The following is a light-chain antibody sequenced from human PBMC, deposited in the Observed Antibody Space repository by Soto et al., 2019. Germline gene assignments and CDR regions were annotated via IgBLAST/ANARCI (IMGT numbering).Light chain of an antibody. CDR2: LGS. CDR1: QSLLHSNGYNY. V-gene: IGKV2-28*01. Sequence: VMTQSPLSLPVTPGEPGSISCRSSQSLLHSNGYNYLDWYLQKPGQSPQLLIYLGSNRASGVPDRFSGSGSGTDITPKISRVEAEDVGVYYGMQALQTPRTFGQGTKVEIK. J-gene: IGKJ1*01. CDR3: MQALQTPRT.